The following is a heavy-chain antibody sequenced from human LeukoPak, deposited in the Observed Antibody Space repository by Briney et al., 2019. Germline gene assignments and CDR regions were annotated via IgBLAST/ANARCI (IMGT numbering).Heavy chain of an antibody. CDR2: IVVGSGDT. D-gene: IGHD1-1*01. V-gene: IGHV1-58*01. CDR3: AAATTLGGGFDI. J-gene: IGHJ3*02. CDR1: AFTFTRSS. Sequence: SVKVSCKASAFTFTRSSVQWVRQARGQGLEWIGWIVVGSGDTDYAQKFQQRVTITRDMATNTAYMELSSLRSEDTAVYYCAAATTLGGGFDIWGQGTLVTVSS.